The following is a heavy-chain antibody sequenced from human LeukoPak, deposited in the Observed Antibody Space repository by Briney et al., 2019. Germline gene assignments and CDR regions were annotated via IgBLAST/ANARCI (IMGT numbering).Heavy chain of an antibody. CDR2: IYYSGST. CDR3: ASGDNDPLFDY. D-gene: IGHD1-1*01. Sequence: SETLSLTCTVSGGSISSGDYYWSWIRQPPGKGLEWIGSIYYSGSTNYNPSLQGRVTISLDTSRNQFSLKLSSVTAADTAVYYCASGDNDPLFDYWGQGTLVTVSS. CDR1: GGSISSGDYY. J-gene: IGHJ4*02. V-gene: IGHV4-30-4*01.